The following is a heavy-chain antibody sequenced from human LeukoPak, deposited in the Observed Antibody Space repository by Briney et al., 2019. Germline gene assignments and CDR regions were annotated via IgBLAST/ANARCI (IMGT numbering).Heavy chain of an antibody. J-gene: IGHJ2*01. D-gene: IGHD3-10*01. V-gene: IGHV4-59*12. CDR1: GGSISSYY. Sequence: SETLSLTCTVSGGSISSYYWSWIRQPPGKGLEWIGYIFYSGSTNYNPSLRSRVTISLDTSKNQFSLNLSSVTAADTAVYYCARLTMFRGVIYGTDWHSDLWGRGTLVTVSS. CDR3: ARLTMFRGVIYGTDWHSDL. CDR2: IFYSGST.